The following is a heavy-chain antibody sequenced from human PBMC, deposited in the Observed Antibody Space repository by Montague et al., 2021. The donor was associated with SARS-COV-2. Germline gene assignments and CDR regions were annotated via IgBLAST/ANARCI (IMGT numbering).Heavy chain of an antibody. J-gene: IGHJ4*02. V-gene: IGHV3-23*01. Sequence: SLRLSCAASGFTFSSYAMSWVRQAPGKGLEWVSAISGSGGSTYYAASVKGRFTISRDNSKNTLYLQMNSLRAEDTAVYYCRVGNYYDSISDYWGQGTLVTVSS. CDR1: GFTFSSYA. D-gene: IGHD3-22*01. CDR3: RVGNYYDSISDY. CDR2: ISGSGGST.